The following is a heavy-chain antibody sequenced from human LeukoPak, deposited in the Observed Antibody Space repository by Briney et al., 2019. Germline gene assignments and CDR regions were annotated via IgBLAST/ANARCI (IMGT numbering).Heavy chain of an antibody. CDR2: ISWSGDRM. CDR3: AKDLGGSATTV. J-gene: IGHJ4*02. V-gene: IGHV3-9*01. Sequence: GRSLRLSCAASGFTFEDHVMHWVRQAPGKGLEWVSSISWSGDRMGYADAVKGRFTISRDNARNSLFLQMNSLRVEDTALYYCAKDLGGSATTVWGQGTLVTVSS. CDR1: GFTFEDHV. D-gene: IGHD2-2*01.